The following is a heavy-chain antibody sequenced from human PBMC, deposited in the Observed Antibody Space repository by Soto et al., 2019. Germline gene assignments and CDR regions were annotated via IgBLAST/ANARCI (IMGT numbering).Heavy chain of an antibody. D-gene: IGHD1-1*01. J-gene: IGHJ4*02. CDR3: ATAPRY. CDR2: IYDRGST. Sequence: QVQLQASGPGLVKPSETLSITCTGSGGSIRKYYWSWVRQPPGKGLEWIGYIYDRGSTMYNASLNSRVTLQVNTSQNQFSLRLTSVTAADTAVFYCATAPRYWGQGTLVTVSS. CDR1: GGSIRKYY. V-gene: IGHV4-59*01.